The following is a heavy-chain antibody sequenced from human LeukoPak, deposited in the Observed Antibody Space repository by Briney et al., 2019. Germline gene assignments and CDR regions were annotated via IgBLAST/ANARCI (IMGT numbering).Heavy chain of an antibody. D-gene: IGHD3-9*01. Sequence: GGSLRLSCAASGFTFNDYAIHWVRQVPGKGLEWISGISWNSGTIGYADSVKGRFTISRDNAKNSMYLQMNSLRAEDMAFYYCAKGHSRYFHGLSWGHFDYWGQGILVTVSS. J-gene: IGHJ4*02. CDR1: GFTFNDYA. CDR3: AKGHSRYFHGLSWGHFDY. V-gene: IGHV3-9*03. CDR2: ISWNSGTI.